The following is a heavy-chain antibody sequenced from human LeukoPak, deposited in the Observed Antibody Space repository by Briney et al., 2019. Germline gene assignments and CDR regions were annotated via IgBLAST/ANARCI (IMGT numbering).Heavy chain of an antibody. CDR3: ARDGYYDSSGYYYY. V-gene: IGHV1-69*06. Sequence: SVKVSCKASGGTFSSYAISWVRQAPGQGLEWMGGIIPIFGTANYAQKFQGRVTITADKSTSTAYMELSSLRSEDTAVYYCARDGYYDSSGYYYYWGQGTLVTVSS. D-gene: IGHD3-22*01. CDR2: IIPIFGTA. CDR1: GGTFSSYA. J-gene: IGHJ4*02.